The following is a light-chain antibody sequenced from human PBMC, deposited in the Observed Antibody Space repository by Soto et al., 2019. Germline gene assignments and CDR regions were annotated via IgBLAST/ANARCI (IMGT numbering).Light chain of an antibody. J-gene: IGKJ1*01. CDR1: QSVSSSY. CDR3: QQYGSSRWT. V-gene: IGKV3-20*01. Sequence: EIMLTQSPGTLSLSPGERATLSCRASQSVSSSYLAWYQQNRGQAPRLLIYGASSKAPGIPNRFGGSGSGTVFTFTFSSLEPEDFAVYYCQQYGSSRWTFGQGTKVDIK. CDR2: GAS.